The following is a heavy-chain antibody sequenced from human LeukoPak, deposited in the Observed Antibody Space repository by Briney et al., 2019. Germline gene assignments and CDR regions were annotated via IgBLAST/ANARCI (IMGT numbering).Heavy chain of an antibody. V-gene: IGHV3-23*01. Sequence: GGSLRLSCAASGFTFSSYAMSWVRQAPGRGLEWVSAISGSGGSTYYADSVKGRFTISRDNSKNTLYLQMNSLRAEDTAVYYCAKDGIMVYRASWGQGTLVTVSS. CDR2: ISGSGGST. D-gene: IGHD2-8*01. J-gene: IGHJ5*02. CDR3: AKDGIMVYRAS. CDR1: GFTFSSYA.